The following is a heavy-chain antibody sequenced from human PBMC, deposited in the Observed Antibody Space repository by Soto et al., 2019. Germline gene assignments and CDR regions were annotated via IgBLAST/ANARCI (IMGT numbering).Heavy chain of an antibody. D-gene: IGHD3-10*01. CDR1: GYTFTSYD. J-gene: IGHJ5*02. CDR2: MNPNSGNP. Sequence: QVQLVQSGAEVKKPGASVKVSCKASGYTFTSYDINWVRQATGQGLEWMGWMNPNSGNPGYAQKFQGRVTMTRNTPISAAHTELRRLGSEDTAVYYCARGWHYGSGSPFAPWGQGTLVTVSS. CDR3: ARGWHYGSGSPFAP. V-gene: IGHV1-8*01.